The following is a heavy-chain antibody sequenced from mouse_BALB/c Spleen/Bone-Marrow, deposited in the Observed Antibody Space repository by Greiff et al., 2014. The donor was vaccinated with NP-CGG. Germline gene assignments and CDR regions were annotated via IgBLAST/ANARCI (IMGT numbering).Heavy chain of an antibody. CDR3: ASYVYGYYFDY. V-gene: IGHV14-3*02. Sequence: EVKVEESGAELVKPGASVKLSCTASGFNIKDTYMHWVKQRPEQGLEWIGRIDPANGNTKYDPKFQGKATITADTSSNTAYLQLSSLTSEDTAVHYCASYVYGYYFDYWGQGTTLTVSS. J-gene: IGHJ2*01. D-gene: IGHD2-2*01. CDR1: GFNIKDTY. CDR2: IDPANGNT.